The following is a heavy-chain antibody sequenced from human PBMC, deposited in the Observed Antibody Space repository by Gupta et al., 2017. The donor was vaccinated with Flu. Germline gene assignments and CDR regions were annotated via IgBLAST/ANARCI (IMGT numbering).Heavy chain of an antibody. Sequence: QVQLVESGGGVVQPGMSLRLSCAASGFTISNYGMHWVRQAPGKGLEWVAVLWYDGSKKYYADSVKGRFTISRDNSKNTLYLQMNSLRAEDTAVYYCARWGGNIAYCFDYWGQGTLVTVSS. V-gene: IGHV3-33*01. D-gene: IGHD2/OR15-2a*01. CDR3: ARWGGNIAYCFDY. CDR2: LWYDGSKK. J-gene: IGHJ4*02. CDR1: GFTISNYG.